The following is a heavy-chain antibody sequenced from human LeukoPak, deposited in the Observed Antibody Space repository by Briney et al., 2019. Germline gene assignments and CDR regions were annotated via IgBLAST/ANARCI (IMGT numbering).Heavy chain of an antibody. V-gene: IGHV4-34*01. CDR3: AREGARWEPSFSAFDI. D-gene: IGHD1-26*01. CDR2: INHSGST. CDR1: GGSFSGYY. Sequence: PSETLSLTCAVYGGSFSGYYWSWIRQPPGKGLEWIGEINHSGSTNYNPSLKSRVTISVDTSKNQFSLKLSSVTAADTAVYYCAREGARWEPSFSAFDIWGQGTMVTVSS. J-gene: IGHJ3*02.